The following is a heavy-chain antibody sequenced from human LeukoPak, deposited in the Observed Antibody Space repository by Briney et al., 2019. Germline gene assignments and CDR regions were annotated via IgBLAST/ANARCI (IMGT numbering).Heavy chain of an antibody. J-gene: IGHJ5*02. CDR1: GFTFSSYA. D-gene: IGHD1-26*01. V-gene: IGHV3-23*01. Sequence: PGGSLRLSCAASGFTFSSYAMSWVRQAPGKGLEWVSAISGSGGSTYYADSVKSRFTISRDNSKNTLYLQMNSLRAEDTAVYYCANDPEGDNWFDPWGQGTLVTVSS. CDR3: ANDPEGDNWFDP. CDR2: ISGSGGST.